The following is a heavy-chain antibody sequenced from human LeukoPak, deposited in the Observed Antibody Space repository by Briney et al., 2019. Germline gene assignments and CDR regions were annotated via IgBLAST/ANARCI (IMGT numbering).Heavy chain of an antibody. CDR1: GFTFDDYA. CDR3: AKAKQWLVPVLDY. CDR2: ISWNSGSI. J-gene: IGHJ4*02. V-gene: IGHV3-9*01. Sequence: GRSLRLSCAASGFTFDDYAMHWVRQAPGKGLEWASGISWNSGSIGYADSVKGRFTISRDNAKNSLYLQMNSLRAEDTALYYCAKAKQWLVPVLDYWGQGTLVTVSS. D-gene: IGHD6-19*01.